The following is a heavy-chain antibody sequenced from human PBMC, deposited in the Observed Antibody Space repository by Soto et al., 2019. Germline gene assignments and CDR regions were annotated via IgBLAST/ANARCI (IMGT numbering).Heavy chain of an antibody. D-gene: IGHD6-13*01. CDR3: STGRSDSGWYEEHF. V-gene: IGHV4-39*01. Sequence: QLHLQESGPGLVKPSETLSLTCTVSNDSIRNGTYYWAWIRQPPGRGLEWMGSLSYLGTTDYNPSLKRRVTISKDASKNQFSLKLTSVTAADTAVYYCSTGRSDSGWYEEHFWVRGTLVTVSS. J-gene: IGHJ4*02. CDR1: NDSIRNGTYY. CDR2: LSYLGTT.